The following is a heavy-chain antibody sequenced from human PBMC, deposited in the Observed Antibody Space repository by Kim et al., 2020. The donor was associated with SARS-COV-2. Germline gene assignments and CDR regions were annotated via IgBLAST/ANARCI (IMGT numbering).Heavy chain of an antibody. J-gene: IGHJ3*02. Sequence: ASVTVSCKASGYTFTSYGISWVRQAPGQGLEWMGWISAYNGNTNYAQKLQGRVTMTTDTSTSTAYMELRSLRSDDTAVYYCARRDSSGFDAFDIWDQGTMVTVSS. D-gene: IGHD3-22*01. CDR3: ARRDSSGFDAFDI. V-gene: IGHV1-18*01. CDR1: GYTFTSYG. CDR2: ISAYNGNT.